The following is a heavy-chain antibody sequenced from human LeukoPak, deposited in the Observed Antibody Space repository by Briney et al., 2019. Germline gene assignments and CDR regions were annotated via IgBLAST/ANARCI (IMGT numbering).Heavy chain of an antibody. Sequence: PGRSLRLSCAASGFTFDDYAMHWVRQAPGKGLGGVSGISWNSGSIGYADSVKGRFTISRDNAKNSLYLQMNSLRAEDTALYYCAKDPLGELSAFDIWGQGTMVTVSS. CDR1: GFTFDDYA. J-gene: IGHJ3*02. CDR3: AKDPLGELSAFDI. CDR2: ISWNSGSI. V-gene: IGHV3-9*01. D-gene: IGHD1-26*01.